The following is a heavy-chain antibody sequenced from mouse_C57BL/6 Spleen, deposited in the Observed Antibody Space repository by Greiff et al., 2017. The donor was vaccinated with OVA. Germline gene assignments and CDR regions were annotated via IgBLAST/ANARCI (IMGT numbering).Heavy chain of an antibody. Sequence: VQLQQSGPELVKPGASVKIPCKASGYTFTDYNMDWVKQSHGKSLEWIGDINPNNGGTIYNQKFKGKATLTVDKSSSTAYMELRSLTSKDTAVYYCARPVYYYGSSFYFDYWGQGTTLTVSS. J-gene: IGHJ2*01. CDR2: INPNNGGT. CDR1: GYTFTDYN. CDR3: ARPVYYYGSSFYFDY. D-gene: IGHD1-1*01. V-gene: IGHV1-18*01.